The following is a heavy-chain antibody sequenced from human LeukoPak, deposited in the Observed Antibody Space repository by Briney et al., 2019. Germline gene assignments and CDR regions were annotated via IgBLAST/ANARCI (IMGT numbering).Heavy chain of an antibody. D-gene: IGHD3-10*01. CDR2: INHSGST. CDR3: ARQVWYGSGSGWFDP. V-gene: IGHV4-39*01. Sequence: KTSETLSLTCTVSGGSISSSSYYWSWIRQPPGKGLEWIGEINHSGSTNYNPSLKSRVTISVDTSKNQFSLKLSSVTAADTAVYYCARQVWYGSGSGWFDPWGQGTLVTVSS. CDR1: GGSISSSSYY. J-gene: IGHJ5*02.